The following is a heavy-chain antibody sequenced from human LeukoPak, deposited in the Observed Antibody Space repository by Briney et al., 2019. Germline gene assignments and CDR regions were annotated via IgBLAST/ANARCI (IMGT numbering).Heavy chain of an antibody. J-gene: IGHJ4*02. CDR2: ISDSGVNT. D-gene: IGHD1-20*01. V-gene: IGHV3-23*01. CDR1: GFTFSSHG. CDR3: ARDDNWNDKPFDL. Sequence: PGGSLRLSCAASGFTFSSHGMSWVRQAPAKGLEWVSVISDSGVNTHYADSVKGRFTVSRDNAKSSLYLQMNNLRAEDTAVYYCARDDNWNDKPFDLWGQGTLVTVSS.